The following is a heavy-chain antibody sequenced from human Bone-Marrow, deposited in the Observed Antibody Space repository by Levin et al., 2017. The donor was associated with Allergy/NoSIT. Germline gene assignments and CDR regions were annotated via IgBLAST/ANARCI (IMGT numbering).Heavy chain of an antibody. V-gene: IGHV3-73*01. D-gene: IGHD5-24*01. CDR2: IRSKPNNYAT. CDR3: TRWRGGDGYNVFDD. CDR1: GFTFSGST. Sequence: KVSCAASGFTFSGSTIHWVRQASGKGLEWVGLIRSKPNNYATAYAAPVKGRFTISRDDSKSTASLQMNSVKNEDSAVYYCTRWRGGDGYNVFDDWGRGALVTVSS. J-gene: IGHJ4*02.